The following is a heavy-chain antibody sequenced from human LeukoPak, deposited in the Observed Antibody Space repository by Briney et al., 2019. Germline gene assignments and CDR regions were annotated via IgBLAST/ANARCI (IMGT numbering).Heavy chain of an antibody. CDR2: MNPNSGNT. CDR3: AASLQGSGWYFFDY. J-gene: IGHJ4*02. CDR1: GYTFTSYD. V-gene: IGHV1-8*01. Sequence: ASVKVSCKASGYTFTSYDINWVRQATGQGLEWMEWMNPNSGNTGYAQKFQGRVTMTRNTSISTAYMELSSLRSGDTAVYYCAASLQGSGWYFFDYWAQGTLVTVSS. D-gene: IGHD6-19*01.